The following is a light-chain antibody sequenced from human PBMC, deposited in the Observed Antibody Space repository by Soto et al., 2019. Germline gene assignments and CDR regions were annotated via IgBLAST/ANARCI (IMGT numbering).Light chain of an antibody. J-gene: IGKJ4*01. CDR2: AES. CDR1: QGIAGS. Sequence: DIQLTQSPSFLSASVGDRVTITCRASQGIAGSLAWYQQKPGKPPKLLIYAESTLQSGVPSRFSGSGSRTRGTLTISGLQPEDCATYYCQQVKSYPRSFGGGTKVDIK. CDR3: QQVKSYPRS. V-gene: IGKV1-9*01.